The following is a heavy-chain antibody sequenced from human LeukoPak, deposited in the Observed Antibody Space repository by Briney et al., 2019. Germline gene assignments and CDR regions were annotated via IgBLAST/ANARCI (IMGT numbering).Heavy chain of an antibody. CDR2: MNPNSGNT. CDR1: GYTFTSYD. J-gene: IGHJ5*02. D-gene: IGHD3-3*01. CDR3: GRGRGMDYDFWSGYYHWFDP. Sequence: ASVKVSCRASGYTFTSYDINWVRQATGQGLEWMGWMNPNSGNTGYAQKFQGRVTMTRNTSISTDYMELSSLRSEDTAVYYCGRGRGMDYDFWSGYYHWFDPWGQGTLVTVSS. V-gene: IGHV1-8*01.